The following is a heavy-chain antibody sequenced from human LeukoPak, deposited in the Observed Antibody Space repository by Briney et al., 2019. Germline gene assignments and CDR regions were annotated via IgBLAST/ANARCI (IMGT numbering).Heavy chain of an antibody. CDR1: RFTFSSYG. D-gene: IGHD3-22*01. CDR3: ARDRTPGGGYYYGGLDY. CDR2: IRFDGSYN. V-gene: IGHV3-30*02. J-gene: IGHJ4*02. Sequence: GGSLRLSCAASRFTFSSYGMHWVRQAPGKGLEWVAFIRFDGSYNYYADSVKGRFTISRDNSKNTLYLQMNSLRAEDTAVYYCARDRTPGGGYYYGGLDYWGQGTLVTVSS.